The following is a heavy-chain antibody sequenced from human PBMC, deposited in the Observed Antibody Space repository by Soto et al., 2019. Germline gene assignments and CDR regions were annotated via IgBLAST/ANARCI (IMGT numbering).Heavy chain of an antibody. D-gene: IGHD6-19*01. Sequence: QVQLVQSGAEVKKPGSSVKVSCKASGGTFSSYAISWVRQAPGQGLEWLGGIIPIFGTANYAQKIQGRVTITADESTSTAYLELRSLISEDTAVYYCSRDLNQYCSVLAGGYWGQGTLVTVSS. CDR2: IIPIFGTA. V-gene: IGHV1-69*12. J-gene: IGHJ4*02. CDR3: SRDLNQYCSVLAGGY. CDR1: GGTFSSYA.